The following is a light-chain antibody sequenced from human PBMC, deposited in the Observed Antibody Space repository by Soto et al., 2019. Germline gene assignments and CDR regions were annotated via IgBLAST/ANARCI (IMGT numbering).Light chain of an antibody. J-gene: IGKJ3*01. V-gene: IGKV3-15*01. CDR2: GAS. CDR3: QQYNNWPFT. CDR1: QSVSSN. Sequence: SVSPGERATLSCRASQSVSSNLAWYQQKPGQAPRLLIYGASTRATGIPARFSGSGSGTEFTLTISSLKSEDFAVYYCQQYNNWPFTFGPGTKVDIK.